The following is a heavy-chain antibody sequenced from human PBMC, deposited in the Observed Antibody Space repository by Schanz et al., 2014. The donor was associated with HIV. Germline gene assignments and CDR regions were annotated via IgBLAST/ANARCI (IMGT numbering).Heavy chain of an antibody. CDR1: GFTFDDYA. CDR3: ANEEVPNDY. J-gene: IGHJ4*02. Sequence: EVQLVESGGGLVQPGRSLRLSCAASGFTFDDYAMHWVRQAPGKGLEWVSGISISGETTYYADSVKGRFTISRDNSKNTLYLQMSSLRVEDTAVYYCANEEVPNDYWGQGTLVTVSS. V-gene: IGHV3-23*04. CDR2: ISISGETT.